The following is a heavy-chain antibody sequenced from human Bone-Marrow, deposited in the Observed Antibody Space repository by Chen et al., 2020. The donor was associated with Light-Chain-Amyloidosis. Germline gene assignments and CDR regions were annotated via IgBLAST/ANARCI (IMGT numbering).Heavy chain of an antibody. CDR2: IFYSGST. D-gene: IGHD3-10*01. Sequence: QVHLQESGPGLVKPSETLSSTGRVPGASFLITFWTWMRQPPGKGLEWIGCIFYSGSTNYNSSLKSRVTISVDTSKNQLSLKLNSVTAADTAVYYCARSPAGYYGSGSYYYFDFWGQGTLVTVSS. J-gene: IGHJ4*02. V-gene: IGHV4-59*01. CDR1: GASFLITF. CDR3: ARSPAGYYGSGSYYYFDF.